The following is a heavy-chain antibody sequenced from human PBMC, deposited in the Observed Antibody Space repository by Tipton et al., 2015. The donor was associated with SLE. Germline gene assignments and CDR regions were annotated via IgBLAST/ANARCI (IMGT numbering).Heavy chain of an antibody. D-gene: IGHD2-2*01. V-gene: IGHV4-39*01. CDR1: GGSISISSYY. J-gene: IGHJ4*02. CDR3: ARPSRVDCSSTSCPWGY. CDR2: IYNRGNT. Sequence: TLSLTCTVSGGSISISSYYWGWIRQPPGKGLERIGGIYNRGNTYYNPPLKSRVTISVDTSKNQFSLNLSSVTAADTAVYYCARPSRVDCSSTSCPWGYWGQGTLVTVSS.